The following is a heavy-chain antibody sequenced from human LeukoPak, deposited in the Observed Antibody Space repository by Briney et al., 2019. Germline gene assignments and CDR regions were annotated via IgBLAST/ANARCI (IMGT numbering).Heavy chain of an antibody. CDR2: ISGSSEST. V-gene: IGHV3-23*01. D-gene: IGHD3-10*01. Sequence: GGSLRLSCAASGFPFSRFAMTWVRQAPGKGLEWVSVISGSSESTNYADSVKGRFTISRDNSKNTLYLQMNNLGADDTAVYYCAKWRGAGGEYWHFDIWGRGILVTVSS. J-gene: IGHJ2*01. CDR1: GFPFSRFA. CDR3: AKWRGAGGEYWHFDI.